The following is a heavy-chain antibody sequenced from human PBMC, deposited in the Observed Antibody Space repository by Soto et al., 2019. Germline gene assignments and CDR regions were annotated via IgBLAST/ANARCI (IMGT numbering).Heavy chain of an antibody. CDR2: ISSSSDDI. D-gene: IGHD2-21*02. CDR1: VFSFSDYS. J-gene: IGHJ4*02. CDR3: ARLPKGSLVTA. Sequence: PVGSLRLSCVCSVFSFSDYSMNWVRQSPGKWLQWISYISSSSDDIHYADSVKGRFTVSRDNAKNALFLQMNSLRDDDTAIYYCARLPKGSLVTAWGQGTQVTVSS. V-gene: IGHV3-48*02.